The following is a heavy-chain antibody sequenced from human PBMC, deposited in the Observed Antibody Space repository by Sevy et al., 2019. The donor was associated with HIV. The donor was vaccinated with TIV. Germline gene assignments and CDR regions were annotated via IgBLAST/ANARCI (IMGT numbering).Heavy chain of an antibody. CDR1: EFMFSTYA. D-gene: IGHD6-19*01. J-gene: IGHJ4*02. Sequence: GGSLRLSCAASEFMFSTYAMHWVRQAPGKGLEWVAVISYDGSSHYYADSVKGRFTISRDNSKNTLFLQMNSLRLGDTGFYYCARDAGYSTDWYPSDYWGQGTLVTVSS. CDR2: ISYDGSSH. V-gene: IGHV3-30-3*01. CDR3: ARDAGYSTDWYPSDY.